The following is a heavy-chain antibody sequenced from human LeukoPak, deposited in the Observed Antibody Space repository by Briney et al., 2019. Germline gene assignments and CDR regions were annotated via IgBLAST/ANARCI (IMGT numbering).Heavy chain of an antibody. J-gene: IGHJ6*03. D-gene: IGHD2-2*01. CDR2: IDHSGST. V-gene: IGHV4-34*01. CDR3: ARYSSGPAAPPPNLHYYYYYMDV. CDR1: GGSFSGYY. Sequence: SETLPLTCAVYGGSFSGYYWSWIRQPPGKGLEWIGEIDHSGSTNYNPSLKSRVTISVDTSKNQSSLKLSSVTAADTAVYYCARYSSGPAAPPPNLHYYYYYMDVWGKGTTVTVSS.